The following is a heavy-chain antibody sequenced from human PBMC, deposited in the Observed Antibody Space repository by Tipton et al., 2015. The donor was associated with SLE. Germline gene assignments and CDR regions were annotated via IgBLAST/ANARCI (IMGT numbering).Heavy chain of an antibody. J-gene: IGHJ4*02. CDR2: IYHSGST. CDR3: ARETPIRAAAAGTIDY. CDR1: GGSISSSSYY. V-gene: IGHV4-39*07. D-gene: IGHD6-13*01. Sequence: TLSLTCTVSGGSISSSSYYWGWIRQPPGKGLEWIGGIYHSGSTYYNPSLKSRVTISVDTSKNQFSLKLSSVTAADTAVYYCARETPIRAAAAGTIDYWGQGTLVTVSS.